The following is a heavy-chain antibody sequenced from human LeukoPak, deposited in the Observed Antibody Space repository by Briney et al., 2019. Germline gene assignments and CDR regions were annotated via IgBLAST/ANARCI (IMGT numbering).Heavy chain of an antibody. J-gene: IGHJ4*02. CDR2: VSGSGSTV. V-gene: IGHV3-48*01. CDR1: GFTFSDHI. CDR3: VRQFAS. Sequence: QVGGSLRLSCAASGFTFSDHIMNWVRQLPGKRLEWVAYVSGSGSTVYYANSVKGRFTISRDNGKSSLYLQMNSLRVEDTALYYCVRQFASWGQGTLVTVSS.